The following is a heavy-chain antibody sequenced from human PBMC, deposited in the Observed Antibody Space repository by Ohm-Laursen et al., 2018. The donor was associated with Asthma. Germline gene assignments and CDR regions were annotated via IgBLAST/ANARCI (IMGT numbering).Heavy chain of an antibody. CDR3: ARGTFYYESTGYYFFDH. D-gene: IGHD3-22*01. CDR1: GGYIYNHW. CDR2: ISHSGAA. Sequence: PGTLSLTCALSGGYIYNHWWSWVRQPPGKGLEWIAEISHSGAASFNPSLTSRVTISLDKSKTHFSLELTSVTAADTAVYYCARGTFYYESTGYYFFDHWGQGALVTVSS. V-gene: IGHV4-4*03. J-gene: IGHJ4*02.